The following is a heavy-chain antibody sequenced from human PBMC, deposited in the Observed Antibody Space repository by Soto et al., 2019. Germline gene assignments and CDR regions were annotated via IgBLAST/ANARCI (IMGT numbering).Heavy chain of an antibody. V-gene: IGHV1-69*06. D-gene: IGHD6-19*01. CDR3: TSRTYESRRAVAIDY. J-gene: IGHJ4*02. Sequence: QVQLVQSGAEVKKPGSSVKVSCKASGGTFSSYAISWVRQAPGQGLEWMGGIIPIFGTANYAQKFQGRVTITADKSTSTAYMELSSLRSEDTAVYYCTSRTYESRRAVAIDYWGQGTLVTVSS. CDR2: IIPIFGTA. CDR1: GGTFSSYA.